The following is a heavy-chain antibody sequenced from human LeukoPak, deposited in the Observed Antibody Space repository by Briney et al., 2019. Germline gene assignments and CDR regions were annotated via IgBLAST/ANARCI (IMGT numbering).Heavy chain of an antibody. Sequence: SGRSLRLSCAASGFTFSSYGMHWVRQAPGKGLEWVAVISYDGSNKYYADSVKGRFTISRDNSKNTLYLQMNSLRAEDTAVYYCAKDESYYYDSSGYLYWGQGTLVTVSS. CDR3: AKDESYYYDSSGYLY. D-gene: IGHD3-22*01. V-gene: IGHV3-30*18. J-gene: IGHJ4*02. CDR1: GFTFSSYG. CDR2: ISYDGSNK.